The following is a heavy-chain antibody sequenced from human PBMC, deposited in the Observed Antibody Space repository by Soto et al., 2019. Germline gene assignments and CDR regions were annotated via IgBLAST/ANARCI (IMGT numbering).Heavy chain of an antibody. CDR2: ISPYDGNT. CDR3: ARGGYYDSSGSRNYHYYGVNV. Sequence: GASVKVSCKASGYTFSSYGINWVRQAPGQGLEWLGWISPYDGNTKYAQILQGRVSMTTDTSTKTAYMEVRSLRSDDTAVYYCARGGYYDSSGSRNYHYYGVNVWGQGTTVTVSS. J-gene: IGHJ6*02. CDR1: GYTFSSYG. D-gene: IGHD3-22*01. V-gene: IGHV1-18*01.